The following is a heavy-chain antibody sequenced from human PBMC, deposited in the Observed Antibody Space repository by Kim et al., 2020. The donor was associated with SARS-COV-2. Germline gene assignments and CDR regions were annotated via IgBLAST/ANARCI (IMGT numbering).Heavy chain of an antibody. D-gene: IGHD3-16*01. J-gene: IGHJ4*02. Sequence: YVDSVKGRVTISRDNATTSLYLQLNSLRDEDTAVYYWARGLNYDSRVSEYWGQGTLVTVSS. CDR3: ARGLNYDSRVSEY. V-gene: IGHV3-48*02.